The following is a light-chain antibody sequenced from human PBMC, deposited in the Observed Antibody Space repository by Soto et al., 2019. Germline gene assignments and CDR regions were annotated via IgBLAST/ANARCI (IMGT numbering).Light chain of an antibody. Sequence: QSVLTQPPSVSGAPGRRVTISCTGSSSNIGAGYDVHWYQQLPRTAPKLLIYGNSNRPSGVPDRFSASKSGTSASLAITGLQTDDEADYYCQSYDSSLSVVVFGGGTKLTVL. J-gene: IGLJ2*01. V-gene: IGLV1-40*01. CDR3: QSYDSSLSVVV. CDR1: SSNIGAGYD. CDR2: GNS.